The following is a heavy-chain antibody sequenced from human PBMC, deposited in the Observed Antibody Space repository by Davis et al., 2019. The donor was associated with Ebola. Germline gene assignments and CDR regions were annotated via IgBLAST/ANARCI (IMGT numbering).Heavy chain of an antibody. V-gene: IGHV1-18*01. CDR3: AAESAPYYYYYGMDV. CDR1: GYTFTSYG. D-gene: IGHD6-6*01. Sequence: ASVKVSCKASGYTFTSYGISWVRQAPGQGLEWMGWISAYNGNTNYAQKLQGRVTMTTDKSTSTAYMELSSLRSEDTAVYYCAAESAPYYYYYGMDVWGQGTTVTVSS. CDR2: ISAYNGNT. J-gene: IGHJ6*02.